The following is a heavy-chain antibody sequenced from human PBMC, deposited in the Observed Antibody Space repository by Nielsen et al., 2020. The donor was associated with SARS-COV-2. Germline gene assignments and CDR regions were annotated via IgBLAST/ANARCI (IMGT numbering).Heavy chain of an antibody. J-gene: IGHJ4*02. CDR3: ARDLPSLIAVAGMVNY. CDR1: GFTFSSYG. V-gene: IGHV3-33*01. D-gene: IGHD6-19*01. Sequence: GESLKISCAASGFTFSSYGMHWVRQAPGKGLEWVAVIWYDGSNKYYADSVKGRFTISRDNSKNTLYPQMNSLRAEDTAVYYCARDLPSLIAVAGMVNYWGQGTLVTVSS. CDR2: IWYDGSNK.